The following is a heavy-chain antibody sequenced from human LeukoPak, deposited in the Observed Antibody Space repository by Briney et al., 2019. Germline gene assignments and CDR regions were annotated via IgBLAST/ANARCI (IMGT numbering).Heavy chain of an antibody. J-gene: IGHJ4*02. CDR1: GFTFSSYW. Sequence: GGSLRLSCAASGFTFSSYWTSWVRQAPGKGLDWVANIKQDGSEKYYVDSVKGRFTISRDNSKNTLYLQMNSLRAEDTAVYYCAKGATYYYDSSGYRYLGYWGQGTLVTVSS. V-gene: IGHV3-7*01. D-gene: IGHD3-22*01. CDR3: AKGATYYYDSSGYRYLGY. CDR2: IKQDGSEK.